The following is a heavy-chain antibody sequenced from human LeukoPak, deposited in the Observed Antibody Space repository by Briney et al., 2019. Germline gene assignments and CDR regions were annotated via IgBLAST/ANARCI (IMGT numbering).Heavy chain of an antibody. D-gene: IGHD3-10*01. CDR1: GGSISSSSYY. CDR2: IYYSGST. J-gene: IGHJ4*02. CDR3: ARQGTLARKAYYYGSGSPEFDY. Sequence: SETLSLTCTVSGGSISSSSYYWGWIRQPPGKGLEWIGSIYYSGSTYYNPSLKSRVTISVDTSKNQFSLKLNSVTAADTAVYYCARQGTLARKAYYYGSGSPEFDYWGQGTLVTVPS. V-gene: IGHV4-39*01.